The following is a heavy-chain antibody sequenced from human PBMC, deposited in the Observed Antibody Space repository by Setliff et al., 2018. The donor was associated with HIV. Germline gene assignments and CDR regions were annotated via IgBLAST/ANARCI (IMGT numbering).Heavy chain of an antibody. CDR3: ASRVYYYDSSGYLREEGFDP. D-gene: IGHD3-22*01. CDR2: IYYSGST. J-gene: IGHJ5*02. Sequence: SETLSLTCTVSGGSIRSGSYYWTWIRQPAGKGPEWIGHIYYSGSTYYNPSLKSRVTISVDTSKNQFSLKLSSVTAADAAVYYCASRVYYYDSSGYLREEGFDPWGQGTLVTVSS. CDR1: GGSIRSGSYY. V-gene: IGHV4-39*01.